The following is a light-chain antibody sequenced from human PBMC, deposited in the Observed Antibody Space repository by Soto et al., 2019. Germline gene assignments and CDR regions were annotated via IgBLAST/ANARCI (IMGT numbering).Light chain of an antibody. CDR3: QEYNSFSYT. V-gene: IGKV1-5*03. Sequence: DVPMTQSPSTLSASVGDRVTFTCRASQSIRSWLAWYQQKPGKAPKLLIYKVSNLQSGVPSRFSGSGSETEFTLTISSLQPDDFATYYCQEYNSFSYTFGQGTKLEIK. CDR2: KVS. J-gene: IGKJ2*01. CDR1: QSIRSW.